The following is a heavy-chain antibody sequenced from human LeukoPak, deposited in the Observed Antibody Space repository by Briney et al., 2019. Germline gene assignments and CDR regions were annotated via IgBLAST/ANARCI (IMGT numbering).Heavy chain of an antibody. CDR3: ARAITGTNPIDP. D-gene: IGHD1-7*01. CDR2: IYYSGST. CDR1: GGSISSSSYY. Sequence: SETLSLTCTVSGGSISSSSYYWGWIRQPPGKGLEWIGSIYYSGSTYYNPSLKSRVTISVDTSKNQFSLKLSSVTAADTAVYYCARAITGTNPIDPWGQGTLVTVSS. J-gene: IGHJ5*02. V-gene: IGHV4-39*01.